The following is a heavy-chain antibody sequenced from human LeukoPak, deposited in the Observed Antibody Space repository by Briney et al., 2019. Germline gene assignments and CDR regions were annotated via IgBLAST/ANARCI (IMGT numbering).Heavy chain of an antibody. CDR2: INRGGDT. V-gene: IGHV4-34*01. Sequence: KSAETLSLSCAVSGVSFNDYYWSWVRQTPGKGLEWIGEINRGGDTNDSPSLKSRVTLSINTSRKQFSLNLRSVTVADSGIYYCTRMTTGHVYWGQATLATVSS. CDR1: GVSFNDYY. CDR3: TRMTTGHVY. D-gene: IGHD4-17*01. J-gene: IGHJ4*01.